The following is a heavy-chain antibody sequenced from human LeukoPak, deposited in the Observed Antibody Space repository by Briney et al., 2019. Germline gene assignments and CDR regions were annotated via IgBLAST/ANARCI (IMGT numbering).Heavy chain of an antibody. V-gene: IGHV3-15*01. CDR1: GFTFSNAW. Sequence: GGSLRLSCAASGFTFSNAWMSWVRQAPGKGLEWVGRIKSKTDGGTTDYAAPVKGRFTISRDDSKNTLYLQMNSLKTEDTAVYYCTTGPYSSGLGAIWDYWGQGTLVTVSS. J-gene: IGHJ4*02. CDR2: IKSKTDGGTT. CDR3: TTGPYSSGLGAIWDY. D-gene: IGHD6-19*01.